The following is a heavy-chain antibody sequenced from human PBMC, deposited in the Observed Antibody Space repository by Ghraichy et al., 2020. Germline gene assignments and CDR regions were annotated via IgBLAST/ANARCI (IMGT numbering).Heavy chain of an antibody. CDR2: ISSSSSYI. CDR1: GFTFSSYS. Sequence: GGSLRLSCAASGFTFSSYSMNWVRQAPGKGLEWVSSISSSSSYIYYADSVKGRFTISRDNAKNSLYLQMNSLRAEDTAVYYCARASIAAAGTNFLDYWGQGTLVTVSS. CDR3: ARASIAAAGTNFLDY. J-gene: IGHJ4*02. D-gene: IGHD6-13*01. V-gene: IGHV3-21*01.